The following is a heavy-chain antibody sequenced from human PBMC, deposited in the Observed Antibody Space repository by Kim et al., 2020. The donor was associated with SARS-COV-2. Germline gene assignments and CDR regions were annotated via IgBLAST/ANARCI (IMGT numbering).Heavy chain of an antibody. J-gene: IGHJ4*02. CDR1: GHIF. Sequence: ASVKVSCRAAGHIFMHWVRQAPGQRFDWMGWINAGNGNTKYAQKFQDRVTFTSDTSANTVSMELNGLRLEDTGVYYCATPSNDEGTFDTWGQGTPVIVSS. V-gene: IGHV1-3*01. CDR2: INAGNGNT. D-gene: IGHD3-9*01. CDR3: ATPSNDEGTFDT.